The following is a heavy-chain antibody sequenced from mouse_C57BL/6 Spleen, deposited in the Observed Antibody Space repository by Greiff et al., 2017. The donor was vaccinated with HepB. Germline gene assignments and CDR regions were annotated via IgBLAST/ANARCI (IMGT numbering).Heavy chain of an antibody. CDR3: ARDRDFDY. V-gene: IGHV5-16*01. Sequence: VQLKQSEGGLVQPGSSMKLSCTASGFTFSDYYMAWVRQVPEKGLEWVANINYDGSSTYYLDSLKSRFIISRDNAKNILYLQMSSLKSEDTATYYCARDRDFDYWGQGTTLTVSS. CDR1: GFTFSDYY. CDR2: INYDGSST. J-gene: IGHJ2*01.